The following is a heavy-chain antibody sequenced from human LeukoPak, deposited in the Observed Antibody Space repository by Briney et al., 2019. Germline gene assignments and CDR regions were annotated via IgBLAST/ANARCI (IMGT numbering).Heavy chain of an antibody. CDR3: SVMHRYYDGSGYWVQ. CDR2: ISTNGGST. V-gene: IGHV3-23*01. D-gene: IGHD3-22*01. J-gene: IGHJ4*02. CDR1: GFPFSSYA. Sequence: GGSLRLSCAASGFPFSSYAMGWVRQAPGKGLEWVSGISTNGGSTSYADSVKGRFTIPRDNPRNTLYMEMNSLRAEDTAVYYCSVMHRYYDGSGYWVQWGQGTLVTVSS.